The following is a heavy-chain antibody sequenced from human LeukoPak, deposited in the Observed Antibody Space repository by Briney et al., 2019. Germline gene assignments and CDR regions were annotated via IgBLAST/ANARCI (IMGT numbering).Heavy chain of an antibody. V-gene: IGHV4-4*07. CDR1: GGSIRSYF. CDR2: IYTSGST. Sequence: SETLSLTCIVSGGSIRSYFWSWIRQPAGKGLEWIGRIYTSGSTNYNPSLKSRVTMSVDTSKNQFSLKLSSVTAADTAVYYCARLIYYYYMDVWGKGTTVTVSS. J-gene: IGHJ6*03. CDR3: ARLIYYYYMDV.